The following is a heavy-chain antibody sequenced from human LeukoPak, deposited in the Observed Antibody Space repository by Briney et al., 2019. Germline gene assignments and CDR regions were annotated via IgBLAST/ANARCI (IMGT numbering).Heavy chain of an antibody. CDR2: INHSGST. J-gene: IGHJ3*02. V-gene: IGHV4-34*01. CDR1: GGSFSGYY. D-gene: IGHD5-12*01. Sequence: SGTLSLTCAVYGGSFSGYYWSWIRQPPGKGLEWIGEINHSGSTNYNPSLKSRVTISVDTSKNQFSLKLSSVTAADTAVYYCARARATGAFDIWGQGTMVTVSS. CDR3: ARARATGAFDI.